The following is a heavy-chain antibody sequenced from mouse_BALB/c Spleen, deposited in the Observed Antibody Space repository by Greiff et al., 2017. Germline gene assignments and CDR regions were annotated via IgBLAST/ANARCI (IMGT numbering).Heavy chain of an antibody. D-gene: IGHD2-5*01. Sequence: VQLVESGPDLVAPSQSLSITCTVSGFSLTSYGVHWVRQPPGKGLEWLVVIWSDGSTTYNSALNSRLSISKDNSKSQVYLKMNSLQTDDTAMYYCARQSNYEPYAMDYWGQGTSVTVSS. J-gene: IGHJ4*01. CDR3: ARQSNYEPYAMDY. V-gene: IGHV2-6-2*01. CDR2: IWSDGST. CDR1: GFSLTSYG.